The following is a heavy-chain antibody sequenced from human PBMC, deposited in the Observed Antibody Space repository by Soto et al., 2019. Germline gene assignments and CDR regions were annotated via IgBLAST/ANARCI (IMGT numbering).Heavy chain of an antibody. V-gene: IGHV2-70*01. CDR1: GFSLSTSGMC. CDR2: IDCDDDK. Sequence: SGPTLVNPAQTLTLTCTCSGFSLSTSGMCVSWIRQPPGKALECFALIDCDDDKYYSTSLKTRLTISKDTSKNQVVLTMTNMDPVDTATYYCARILNYYDSSGVDYWGQGSLVTAYS. J-gene: IGHJ4*02. D-gene: IGHD3-22*01. CDR3: ARILNYYDSSGVDY.